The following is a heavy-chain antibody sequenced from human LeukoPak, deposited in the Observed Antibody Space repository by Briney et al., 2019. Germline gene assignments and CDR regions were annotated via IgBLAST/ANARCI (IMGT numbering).Heavy chain of an antibody. CDR3: ARVRQFGTSHTLDYYYYMDV. D-gene: IGHD3-16*01. CDR2: IIPIFGTA. Sequence: GASVKVSCKASRGTFSSYAISWVRQAPGQGLEWMGGIIPIFGTANYAQKFQGRVTITTDESTSTAYMELSSLRSEDTAVYYCARVRQFGTSHTLDYYYYMDVWGKGTTVTVSS. CDR1: RGTFSSYA. J-gene: IGHJ6*03. V-gene: IGHV1-69*05.